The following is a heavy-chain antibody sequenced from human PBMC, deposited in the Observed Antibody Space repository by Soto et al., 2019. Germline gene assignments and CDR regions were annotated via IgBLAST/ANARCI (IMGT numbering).Heavy chain of an antibody. CDR2: IVPMINKT. CDR3: ALRTGNWNPLAD. V-gene: IGHV1-69*02. CDR1: GGTTSSYT. Sequence: QVQLVQSGAEVERPGSAVKVSCKTSGGTTSSYTIGWVRQAPGQGLEWMGNIVPMINKTDYAQKFQGRLTITADKSTRTVYMELSRLRSEDTAVYFCALRTGNWNPLADWGQGTLVTVSS. J-gene: IGHJ4*02. D-gene: IGHD1-1*01.